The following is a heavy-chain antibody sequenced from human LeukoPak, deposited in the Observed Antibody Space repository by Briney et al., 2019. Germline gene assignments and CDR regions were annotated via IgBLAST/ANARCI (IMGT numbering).Heavy chain of an antibody. J-gene: IGHJ6*02. CDR3: ARHGMPPHYYGMDV. CDR1: GGSISSYY. CDR2: IYYSGST. V-gene: IGHV4-59*08. D-gene: IGHD1-26*01. Sequence: SETLSLTCTVSGGSISSYYWSWIRQPPGKGLEWIGYIYYSGSTNYNPSLKSRVTISVDTSKNQFSLKLSSVTAADTAVYYCARHGMPPHYYGMDVWGQGTTVTVSS.